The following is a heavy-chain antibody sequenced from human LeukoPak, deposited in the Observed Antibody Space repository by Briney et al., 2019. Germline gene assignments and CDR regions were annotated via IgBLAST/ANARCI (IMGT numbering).Heavy chain of an antibody. CDR1: GFIISTKY. CDR2: IYTHGDS. V-gene: IGHV3-66*01. D-gene: IGHD4-17*01. CDR3: ARISTLTPGRYGWFDT. Sequence: GGSLRLSCAASGFIISTKYMNWVRQAPGKGLEWVSIIYTHGDSYSANSVKGRFTLSRDDSKNTLYLQMNSLRADDTAVYYCARISTLTPGRYGWFDTWGQGTLVTVSS. J-gene: IGHJ5*02.